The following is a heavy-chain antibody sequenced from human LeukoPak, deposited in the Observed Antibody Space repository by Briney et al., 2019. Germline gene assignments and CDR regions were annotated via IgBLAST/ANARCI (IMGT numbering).Heavy chain of an antibody. Sequence: GGSLRLSCTASGFTFSTYSLNWVRQAPGKGLEWVSSISSSSSYIYYADSVKGRFTISRDNAKNSLYLQMNSLRVEDTAVYYCARGGYGDFIDKGNDYWGQGTLVTVSS. D-gene: IGHD4-17*01. CDR2: ISSSSSYI. V-gene: IGHV3-21*06. CDR3: ARGGYGDFIDKGNDY. J-gene: IGHJ4*02. CDR1: GFTFSTYS.